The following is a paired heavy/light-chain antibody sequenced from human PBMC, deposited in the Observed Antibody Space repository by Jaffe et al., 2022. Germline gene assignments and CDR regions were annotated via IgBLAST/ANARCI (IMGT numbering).Light chain of an antibody. CDR1: GGHNSYI. Sequence: QPVLTQSSSASASLGSSVKLTCTLSGGHNSYIIAWHQQQPGKAPRYLMKLEGGGSYNKGSGVSPRFSGSTSGADRYLTISNLQSEDEADYYCETWDSNTQRVFGGGTKLTVL. J-gene: IGLJ3*02. V-gene: IGLV4-60*03. CDR3: ETWDSNTQRV. CDR2: LEGGGSY.
Heavy chain of an antibody. CDR2: IYPGDSDI. CDR1: GYSFTNYW. J-gene: IGHJ4*02. V-gene: IGHV5-51*01. D-gene: IGHD4-4*01. Sequence: EVQLVQSGAEVKKPGESLRISCKGSGYSFTNYWIGWVRQMPGKGLEWMGVIYPGDSDIRYSPSFQGHVTISVDKSITTAYLKWSRLEASDTAIYYCARHSSATTVPWPEEIDYWGQGTLVTVS. CDR3: ARHSSATTVPWPEEIDY.